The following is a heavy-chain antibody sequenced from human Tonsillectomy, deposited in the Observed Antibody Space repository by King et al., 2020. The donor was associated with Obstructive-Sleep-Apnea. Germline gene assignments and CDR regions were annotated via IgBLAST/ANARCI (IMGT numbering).Heavy chain of an antibody. CDR3: ARDYSIGWWGRNGGY. Sequence: QLVQSVAEVKKPGASVKVSCKASGYTFTSYGSSWVRQAPGQGLEWMGWISAYNGNTNYAQKLQGRVTMTTDTSTSTAYMELRSLRSDDTAVYYCARDYSIGWWGRNGGYWGQGTLVTVSS. V-gene: IGHV1-18*04. J-gene: IGHJ4*02. CDR2: ISAYNGNT. CDR1: GYTFTSYG. D-gene: IGHD3-16*01.